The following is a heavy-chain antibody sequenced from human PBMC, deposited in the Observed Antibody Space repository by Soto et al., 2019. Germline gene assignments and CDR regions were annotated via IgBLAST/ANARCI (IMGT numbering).Heavy chain of an antibody. CDR3: ARLDSSGPYVDY. V-gene: IGHV4-39*01. Sequence: SETLSLTCPVTGGSVNSISSPRGWIRQSPGKGLEWIGTTYSSENTYYNPSLMSRVTISVDTSKNEFSLKLSSVTAVDTAVYYCARLDSSGPYVDYWGQGALVT. D-gene: IGHD3-22*01. J-gene: IGHJ4*02. CDR2: TYSSENT. CDR1: GGSVNSISSP.